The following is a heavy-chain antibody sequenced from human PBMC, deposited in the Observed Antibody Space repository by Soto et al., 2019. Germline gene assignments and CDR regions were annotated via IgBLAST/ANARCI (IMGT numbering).Heavy chain of an antibody. Sequence: GGSLRLSCAASGFTVSNNYMTWARQAPGKGPEWVSVIYSDGRTYYADSVKGRFTTSRDNSKNTLYLQMNSLRAEDTAVYYCARASGYCSSGSCYPYNFDIWGQGTMVTVSS. CDR3: ARASGYCSSGSCYPYNFDI. D-gene: IGHD2-15*01. V-gene: IGHV3-66*01. CDR1: GFTVSNNY. J-gene: IGHJ3*02. CDR2: IYSDGRT.